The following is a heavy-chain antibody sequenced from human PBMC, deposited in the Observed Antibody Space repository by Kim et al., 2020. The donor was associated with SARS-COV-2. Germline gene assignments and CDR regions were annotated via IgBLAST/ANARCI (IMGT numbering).Heavy chain of an antibody. CDR2: ISWNSGSI. CDR3: AKLGYSSSWYLGAFDI. V-gene: IGHV3-9*01. CDR1: GFTFDDYA. J-gene: IGHJ3*02. Sequence: GGSLRLSCAASGFTFDDYAMHWVRQAPGKGLEWVSGISWNSGSIGYADSVKGRFTISRDNAKNSLYLQMNSLRAEDTALYYCAKLGYSSSWYLGAFDIWGQGTMVTVSS. D-gene: IGHD6-13*01.